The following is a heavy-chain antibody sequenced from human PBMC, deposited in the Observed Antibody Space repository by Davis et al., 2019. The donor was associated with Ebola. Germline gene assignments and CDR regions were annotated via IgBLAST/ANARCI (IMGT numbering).Heavy chain of an antibody. CDR2: ISGSGGST. V-gene: IGHV3-23*01. J-gene: IGHJ4*02. Sequence: GESLKTSCAASGFTLSSYVMTWVRPAPGKGLEWVSAISGSGGSTYYADSVKGRFIISRDNSKNMLYLQMNSLRAEDTAVYYCAKVEAVAGTGWWGQGTLVTVSS. D-gene: IGHD6-19*01. CDR3: AKVEAVAGTGW. CDR1: GFTLSSYV.